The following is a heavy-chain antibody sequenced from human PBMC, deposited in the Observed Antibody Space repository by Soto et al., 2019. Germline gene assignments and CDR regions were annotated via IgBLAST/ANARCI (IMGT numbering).Heavy chain of an antibody. CDR3: ARGEVAAGSRNPFYGMDV. CDR1: GYTFTGYY. J-gene: IGHJ6*02. Sequence: QVQLVQSGAEVKKPGASVKVSCKASGYTFTGYYMHWVRQAPGQGLEWMGWINPNSGGTNYAQKFQGWVTMTRDTSISTAYMELSRLSSDDTAVYYCARGEVAAGSRNPFYGMDVWGQGTTVTVSS. V-gene: IGHV1-2*04. D-gene: IGHD6-13*01. CDR2: INPNSGGT.